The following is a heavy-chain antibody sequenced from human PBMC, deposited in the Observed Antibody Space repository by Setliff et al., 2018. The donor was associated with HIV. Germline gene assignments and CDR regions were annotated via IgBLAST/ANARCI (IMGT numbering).Heavy chain of an antibody. J-gene: IGHJ3*02. Sequence: GGSLRLSCAASGFTFSDYYMSWIRQAPGKGLEWVSYISSSSSYTNYADSVKGRFTISRDNAKNSLYLQMNSLRAEDTAVYYCARHSDWYGNDAFDIWGQGTRVTVSS. CDR2: ISSSSSYT. V-gene: IGHV3-11*03. CDR3: ARHSDWYGNDAFDI. D-gene: IGHD6-19*01. CDR1: GFTFSDYY.